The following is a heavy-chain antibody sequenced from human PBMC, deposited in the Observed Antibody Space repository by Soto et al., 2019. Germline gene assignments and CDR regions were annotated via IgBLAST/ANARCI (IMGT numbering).Heavy chain of an antibody. V-gene: IGHV3-30-3*01. CDR3: ARGGGSYFRRYPDFFDY. CDR1: GFTFSSYA. CDR2: ISYDGSNK. D-gene: IGHD1-26*01. J-gene: IGHJ4*02. Sequence: PGGSLRLSCAASGFTFSSYAMHWVRQAPGKGLEWVAVISYDGSNKYYADSVKGRFTISRDNSKNTLYLQMNSLRAEDTAVYYCARGGGSYFRRYPDFFDYWGKGTLVTVSS.